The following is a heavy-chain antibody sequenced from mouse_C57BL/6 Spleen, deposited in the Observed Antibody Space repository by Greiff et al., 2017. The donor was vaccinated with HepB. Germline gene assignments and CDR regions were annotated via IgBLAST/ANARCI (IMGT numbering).Heavy chain of an antibody. CDR3: ARGTAQSFDY. Sequence: QVHVQQSGPELVKPGASVKISCKASGYSFTSYYIHWVKQRPGQGLEWFGWLYPGSGNTKYNEKFKGKATLTADTSSSTAYMQLSSLTSEDSAVYYCARGTAQSFDYWGQGTTRTVSS. J-gene: IGHJ2*01. CDR2: LYPGSGNT. D-gene: IGHD3-2*02. CDR1: GYSFTSYY. V-gene: IGHV1-66*01.